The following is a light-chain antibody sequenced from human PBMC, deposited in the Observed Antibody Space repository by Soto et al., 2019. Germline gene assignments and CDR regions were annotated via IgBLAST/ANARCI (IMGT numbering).Light chain of an antibody. CDR2: EVS. CDR3: SSYTSSSTWV. CDR1: SSDVGGYNY. Sequence: QSALTQPASVSGSPGQSITISCTGTSSDVGGYNYVSWYQQQSGKAPKFMIYEVSNRPSGVSNRFSGSKSGNTASLTISGLQAEDEADYYCSSYTSSSTWVFGTGTQLTVL. V-gene: IGLV2-14*01. J-gene: IGLJ1*01.